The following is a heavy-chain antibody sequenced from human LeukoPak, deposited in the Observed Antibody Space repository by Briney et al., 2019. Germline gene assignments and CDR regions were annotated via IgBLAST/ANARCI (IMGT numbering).Heavy chain of an antibody. Sequence: GASVTVSFTASGGTFSSYAISWVRQAPGQGLEWMGGIIPIFGTANYAQKFQGRVTITADESTSTAYMELSSLRSEDTAVYYCARALGEVSGWDRKPGGVFDYWGQGTLVTVSS. D-gene: IGHD6-19*01. CDR1: GGTFSSYA. CDR3: ARALGEVSGWDRKPGGVFDY. V-gene: IGHV1-69*01. J-gene: IGHJ4*02. CDR2: IIPIFGTA.